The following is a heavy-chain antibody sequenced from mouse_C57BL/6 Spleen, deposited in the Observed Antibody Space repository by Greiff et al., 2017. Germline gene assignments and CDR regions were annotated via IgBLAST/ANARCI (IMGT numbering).Heavy chain of an antibody. J-gene: IGHJ3*01. V-gene: IGHV14-1*01. CDR2: IDPEDGDT. D-gene: IGHD2-10*01. Sequence: VQLQQSGAELVRPGASVKLSCTASGFNIKDYYMHWVKQRPEQGLEWIGRIDPEDGDTEYAPKFQGKATMTAATSSNTAYLQLSSLTSEDTAVYYCTTSSYGNYAWFAYWGQGTLVTVSA. CDR3: TTSSYGNYAWFAY. CDR1: GFNIKDYY.